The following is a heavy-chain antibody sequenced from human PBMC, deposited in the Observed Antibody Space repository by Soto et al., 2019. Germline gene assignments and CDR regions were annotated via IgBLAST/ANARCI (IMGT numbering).Heavy chain of an antibody. Sequence: PSETLSLTCVVSGGSITSYHWSWIRQFPGKGLEWIAYTAYTGSTNYNPSLKSRVTISVDTSKNQFSLKLSSVTAADTAVYYCARGERLLWFGELLSVGNWFDPWGQGTLVTVSS. D-gene: IGHD3-10*01. CDR1: GGSITSYH. CDR2: TAYTGST. J-gene: IGHJ5*02. CDR3: ARGERLLWFGELLSVGNWFDP. V-gene: IGHV4-59*12.